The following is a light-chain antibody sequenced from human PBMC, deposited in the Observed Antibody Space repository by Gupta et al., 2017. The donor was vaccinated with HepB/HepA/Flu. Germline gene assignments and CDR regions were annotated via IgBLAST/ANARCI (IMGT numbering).Light chain of an antibody. CDR3: MQALQTPYT. V-gene: IGKV2-28*01. CDR2: LGS. Sequence: DIVMTQSPVSLPVTTGEPASISCSSSQSLLYSNGYNYLDWYLQRPGQSPQLLIYLGSNRASGVPDRFSSSGSGTDFTLKISRVEGEDVGVYYCMQALQTPYTFGQGTKLEIK. J-gene: IGKJ2*01. CDR1: QSLLYSNGYNY.